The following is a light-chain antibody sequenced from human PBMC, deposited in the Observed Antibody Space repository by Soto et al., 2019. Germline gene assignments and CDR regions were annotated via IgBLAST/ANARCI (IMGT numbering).Light chain of an antibody. V-gene: IGKV1-8*01. CDR2: DAS. J-gene: IGKJ1*01. CDR1: QGISSY. CDR3: QQYDSYPLT. Sequence: AIRMTQSPSSFSASTGDRVTITCRASQGISSYLAWYQQKPGKAPKLLIYDASTLQSGVPSRFSGSGSGTDFTLTISCLQSEDFATYYCQQYDSYPLTFGRGTKVEIK.